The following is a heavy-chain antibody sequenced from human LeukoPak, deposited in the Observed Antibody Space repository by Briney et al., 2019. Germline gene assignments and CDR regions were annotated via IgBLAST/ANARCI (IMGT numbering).Heavy chain of an antibody. J-gene: IGHJ4*02. Sequence: GGSLRLSCAASGFTFSSYSMNWVRQAPGKGLEWVSSISSSSSYIYYADSVKGRFTISRDNAKNSLYLQMNSLRAEDTAVYYCARVSTGSYYSLGPSDYFDYWGQGTLVTVSS. CDR2: ISSSSSYI. CDR3: ARVSTGSYYSLGPSDYFDY. D-gene: IGHD1-26*01. CDR1: GFTFSSYS. V-gene: IGHV3-21*01.